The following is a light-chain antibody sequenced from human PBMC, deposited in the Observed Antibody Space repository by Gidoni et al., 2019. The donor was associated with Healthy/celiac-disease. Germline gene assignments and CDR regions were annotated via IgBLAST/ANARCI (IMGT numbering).Light chain of an antibody. CDR2: DAS. V-gene: IGKV3-11*01. J-gene: IGKJ2*01. CDR1: QSVSSY. CDR3: QQRSNWYI. Sequence: EIVLTQSPATLSLSPGERATLSCRASQSVSSYLAWYQPKPGQAPRLLIYDASNRATGIPARFSGSGSGTDFTLTISSLEPEDFAVYYCQQRSNWYIFGQGTKLEIK.